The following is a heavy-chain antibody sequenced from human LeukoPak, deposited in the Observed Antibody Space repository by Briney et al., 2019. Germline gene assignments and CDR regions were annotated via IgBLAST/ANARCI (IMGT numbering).Heavy chain of an antibody. CDR3: ARDGYKSGFDY. J-gene: IGHJ4*02. V-gene: IGHV1-69*04. D-gene: IGHD5-24*01. CDR1: GGTFSSYA. Sequence: SVKVSCKASGGTFSSYAISWVRQAPGQGLEWMGRIIPILGIANYAQKFQGRVTITADKSTSTAYMELSSLRSEDTAVYYCARDGYKSGFDYWGQGTLVTVSS. CDR2: IIPILGIA.